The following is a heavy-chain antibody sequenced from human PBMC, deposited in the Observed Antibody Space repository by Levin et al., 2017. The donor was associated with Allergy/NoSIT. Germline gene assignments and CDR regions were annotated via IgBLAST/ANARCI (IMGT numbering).Heavy chain of an antibody. D-gene: IGHD6-19*01. CDR2: IYSTGST. CDR3: ARVQWLQFYYMDV. Sequence: SETLSLTCTVSGASIRSNDYYWSWIRQPPGKGLEWIGYIYSTGSTYYNPSLQSRFIISRDTSTNQVSLNLSSLTAADTAIYYCARVQWLQFYYMDVWGKGTTVTVSS. CDR1: GASIRSNDYY. J-gene: IGHJ6*03. V-gene: IGHV4-30-4*01.